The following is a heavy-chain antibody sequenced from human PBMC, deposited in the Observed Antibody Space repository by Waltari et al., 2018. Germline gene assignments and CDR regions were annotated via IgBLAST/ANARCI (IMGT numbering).Heavy chain of an antibody. D-gene: IGHD6-19*01. Sequence: VQLXESGGGXLKHGGSLRXYCAAAGFNFTDSYMNWIRQAPGKGLYWIXYISSXSSYTXYSESVRGRFXISRDNSRNSVYLHINSXRAEDTAIXFXARXRGSSGWYYFDXWGQGALVTVS. V-gene: IGHV3-11*06. CDR3: ARXRGSSGWYYFDX. CDR1: GFNFTDSY. J-gene: IGHJ4*02. CDR2: ISSXSSYT.